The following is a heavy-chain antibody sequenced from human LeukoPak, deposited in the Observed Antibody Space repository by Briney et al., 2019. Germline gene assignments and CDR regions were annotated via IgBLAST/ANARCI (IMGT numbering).Heavy chain of an antibody. Sequence: PGGSLRLSCAASGFTFRGYEMNWVRQAPGKGLEWVSYISSSGSTIYYADSVKGRFTISRDNSKNTLYLQMNSLRAEDTALYYCAKPAKTDYADYWGQGTLVTVSS. CDR2: ISSSGSTI. CDR1: GFTFRGYE. CDR3: AKPAKTDYADY. V-gene: IGHV3-48*03. D-gene: IGHD1-14*01. J-gene: IGHJ4*02.